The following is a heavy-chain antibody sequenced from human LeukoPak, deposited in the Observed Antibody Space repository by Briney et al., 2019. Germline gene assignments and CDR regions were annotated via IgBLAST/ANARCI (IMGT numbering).Heavy chain of an antibody. V-gene: IGHV5-51*01. CDR2: IYPGDSDT. D-gene: IGHD3-10*01. J-gene: IGHJ4*02. CDR3: AKGAGGSGSYYSYF. Sequence: GESLKISCKASGYSFITHWIAWVRQTPGKGLEWMGIIYPGDSDTKYSPSFQGQVTISADKSISTAYLQWSSLKASDTAMYYCAKGAGGSGSYYSYFWGQGTLVTVSS. CDR1: GYSFITHW.